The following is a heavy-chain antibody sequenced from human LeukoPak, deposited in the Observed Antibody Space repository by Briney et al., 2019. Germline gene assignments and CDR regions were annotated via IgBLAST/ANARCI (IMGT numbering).Heavy chain of an antibody. D-gene: IGHD3-16*01. CDR2: INHSGST. CDR1: GGSFSGYY. V-gene: IGHV4-34*01. CDR3: AREGGANYYYYYYMDV. J-gene: IGHJ6*03. Sequence: SETLSLTCAVYGGSFSGYYWSWIRQPPGKGREWIGEINHSGSTNYNPSLKSRVTISVDTSKNQFSLKLSSVTAADTAVYYCAREGGANYYYYYYMDVWGKGTTVTISS.